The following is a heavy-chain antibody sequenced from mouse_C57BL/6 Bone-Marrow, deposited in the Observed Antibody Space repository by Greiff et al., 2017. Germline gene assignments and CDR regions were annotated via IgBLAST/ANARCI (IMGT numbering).Heavy chain of an antibody. CDR1: GYTFTDYY. Sequence: QVQLQQSGPELVKPGASVKISCKASGYTFTDYYINWVKQRPGQGLEWIGWIFPGSGSTYYNEKFKGKATLTVDKSSSTAYMLLSSLTSEDSAVYFCARWGWLLRGGYFDYWGQGTTLTVSS. V-gene: IGHV1-75*01. D-gene: IGHD2-3*01. CDR2: IFPGSGST. CDR3: ARWGWLLRGGYFDY. J-gene: IGHJ2*01.